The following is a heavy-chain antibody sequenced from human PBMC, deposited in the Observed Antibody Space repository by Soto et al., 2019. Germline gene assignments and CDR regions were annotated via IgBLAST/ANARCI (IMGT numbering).Heavy chain of an antibody. CDR3: AREHCSSTGCCPGEWFDP. V-gene: IGHV4-59*01. CDR2: IYYSGST. Sequence: KPSETLSLTCIVSGGSISSYYWSWIRQPPGKGLEWIGYIYYSGSTNYNPSLKSRVTISADTSKNQFSLKLSSVTAADTAVYYCAREHCSSTGCCPGEWFDPWGQGTLVTVSS. CDR1: GGSISSYY. J-gene: IGHJ5*02. D-gene: IGHD2-2*01.